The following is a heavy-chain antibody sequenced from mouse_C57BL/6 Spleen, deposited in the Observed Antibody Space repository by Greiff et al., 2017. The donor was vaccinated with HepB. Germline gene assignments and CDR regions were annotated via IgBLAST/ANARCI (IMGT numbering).Heavy chain of an antibody. Sequence: QVQLKQSGAELVKPGASVKISCKASGYAFSSYWMNWVKQRPGKGLEWIGQIYPGDGDTNYNGKFKGKATLTADKSSSTAYMQLSSLTSEDSAVYFCARGGYFDYFDYWGQGTTLTVSS. J-gene: IGHJ2*01. V-gene: IGHV1-80*01. CDR2: IYPGDGDT. CDR3: ARGGYFDYFDY. CDR1: GYAFSSYW.